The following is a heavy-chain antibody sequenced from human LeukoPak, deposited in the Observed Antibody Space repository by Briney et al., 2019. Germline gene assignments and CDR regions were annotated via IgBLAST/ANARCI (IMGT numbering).Heavy chain of an antibody. Sequence: PGGSLRLSCAASGFTFSSYWMHWVRQAPGKGLVWVSRIDSDVSSTSYADSVKGRFTIYRDNAKNTLYLQMNSLRAEDTAVYYCAKDSGNTVTTNAPIGYWGQGTLVTVSS. V-gene: IGHV3-74*01. J-gene: IGHJ4*02. CDR3: AKDSGNTVTTNAPIGY. CDR2: IDSDVSST. CDR1: GFTFSSYW. D-gene: IGHD4-17*01.